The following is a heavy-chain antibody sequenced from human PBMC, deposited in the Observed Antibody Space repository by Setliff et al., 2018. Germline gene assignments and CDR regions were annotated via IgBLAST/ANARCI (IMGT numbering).Heavy chain of an antibody. CDR3: ARTKGFVDGYLDP. CDR1: EYSFTGYY. CDR2: INHNSGGT. J-gene: IGHJ5*02. D-gene: IGHD3-10*01. V-gene: IGHV1-2*02. Sequence: ASVKVSCKASEYSFTGYYVHWVRQAPGQGLEWMGWINHNSGGTKYAQKFQGRVTLSRDTSISTAYMELSRLRSDDTAVYYCARTKGFVDGYLDPWGQGTLVTVSS.